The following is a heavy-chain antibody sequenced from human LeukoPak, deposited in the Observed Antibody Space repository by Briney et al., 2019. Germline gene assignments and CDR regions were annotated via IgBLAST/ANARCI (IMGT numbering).Heavy chain of an antibody. Sequence: GGSPRLSCVASGFTFSSYSMNWVRQAPGKGLEWVSSISSSGTYIYYADSVKGRFTISRDNAKNSLYLQMNSLRAEDTAVYYCARDQYGEAVDYWGQGTLVTVSS. CDR3: ARDQYGEAVDY. CDR2: ISSSGTYI. J-gene: IGHJ4*02. CDR1: GFTFSSYS. D-gene: IGHD4-17*01. V-gene: IGHV3-21*06.